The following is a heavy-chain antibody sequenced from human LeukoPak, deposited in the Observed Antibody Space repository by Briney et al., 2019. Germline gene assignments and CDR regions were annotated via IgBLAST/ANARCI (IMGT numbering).Heavy chain of an antibody. D-gene: IGHD2-21*01. Sequence: SETLSLTCTVSGYSISSGYYWGWIRQPPGKGLEWIGSIYHSGSTYYNLSLKSRVTISVDTSKNQFSLKLSSVTAADTAVYYCASLRRARRYSSDYWGQGTLVTVSS. J-gene: IGHJ4*02. V-gene: IGHV4-38-2*02. CDR3: ASLRRARRYSSDY. CDR2: IYHSGST. CDR1: GYSISSGYY.